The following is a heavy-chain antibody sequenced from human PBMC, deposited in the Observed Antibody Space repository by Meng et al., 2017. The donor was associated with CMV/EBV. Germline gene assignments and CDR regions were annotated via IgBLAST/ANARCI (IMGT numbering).Heavy chain of an antibody. CDR2: IKQDGSEK. D-gene: IGHD2-8*01. CDR1: GFIFSSYW. CDR3: ARDKKTKYYYYGMDV. Sequence: GESLMTSCASSGFIFSSYWMSWVRPAPGKGLEWVANIKQDGSEKYYVDSVKGRFTISRDNAKNSLYLQMNSLRAEDTAVYYCARDKKTKYYYYGMDVWGQGTTVTRLL. J-gene: IGHJ6*02. V-gene: IGHV3-7*01.